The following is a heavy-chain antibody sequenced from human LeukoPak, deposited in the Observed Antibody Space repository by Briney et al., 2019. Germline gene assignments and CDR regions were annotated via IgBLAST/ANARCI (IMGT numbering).Heavy chain of an antibody. CDR2: VYPGDSET. V-gene: IGHV5-51*01. Sequence: GESLKISCKGSGYSFTNYWIGWVRQMPGKGLEWMGIVYPGDSETRYSPSFQGQVTISADKSISTAYLQWSSLKASDTAMYYCARPPYSNSGGMDVWGQGTTVTVSS. D-gene: IGHD4-11*01. CDR3: ARPPYSNSGGMDV. J-gene: IGHJ6*02. CDR1: GYSFTNYW.